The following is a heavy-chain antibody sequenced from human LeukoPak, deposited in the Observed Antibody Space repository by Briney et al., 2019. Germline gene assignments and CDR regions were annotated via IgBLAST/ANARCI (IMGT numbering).Heavy chain of an antibody. D-gene: IGHD2-15*01. CDR1: GFTFSSHG. J-gene: IGHJ3*02. V-gene: IGHV3-33*01. CDR3: ARGSLGYCSDASCYANAFDI. CDR2: IWYDGSNK. Sequence: GRSLRLSCAVSGFTFSSHGMHWVRQAPGKGLEWVAVIWYDGSNKYYADSVKGRFTISRDNSKNTLYLQMNSLRAEDTAVYYCARGSLGYCSDASCYANAFDIWGQGAMVTVSS.